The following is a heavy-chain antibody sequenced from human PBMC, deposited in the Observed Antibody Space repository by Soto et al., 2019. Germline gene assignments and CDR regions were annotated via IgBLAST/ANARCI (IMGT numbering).Heavy chain of an antibody. J-gene: IGHJ5*02. D-gene: IGHD3-3*01. Sequence: SETLSLTCTVSGGSISSGDYYWSWIRQPPGKGLEWIGYIYYSGSTYYNPSLKSRVTISVDTSKNQFSLKLSSVTAADTAVYYCAREYYDFWSGTDPWGQGTLVTVSS. CDR3: AREYYDFWSGTDP. V-gene: IGHV4-30-4*01. CDR2: IYYSGST. CDR1: GGSISSGDYY.